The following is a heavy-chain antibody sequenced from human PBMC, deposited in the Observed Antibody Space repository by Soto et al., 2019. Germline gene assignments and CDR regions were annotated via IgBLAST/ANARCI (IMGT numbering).Heavy chain of an antibody. CDR1: GFTFSSYA. Sequence: GGSLRLSCAASGFTFSSYAMHWVRQAPGKGLEWVAVISYDGSNKYYADSVKGRFTISRDNSKNTLYLQMNSLRAEDTAVYYCARDRTVPYYDSSGYYYYYYGMDVWGQGTTVTVSS. CDR2: ISYDGSNK. CDR3: ARDRTVPYYDSSGYYYYYYGMDV. D-gene: IGHD3-22*01. J-gene: IGHJ6*02. V-gene: IGHV3-30*04.